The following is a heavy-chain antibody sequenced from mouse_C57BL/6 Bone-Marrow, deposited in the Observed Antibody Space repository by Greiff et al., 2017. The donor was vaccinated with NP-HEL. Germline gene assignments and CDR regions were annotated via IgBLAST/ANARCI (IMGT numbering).Heavy chain of an antibody. V-gene: IGHV1-18*01. J-gene: IGHJ2*01. CDR2: INPNNGGT. CDR1: GYTFTDYN. CDR3: ARPIYYYGSILYYFDY. D-gene: IGHD1-1*01. Sequence: VQLKQSGPELVKPGASVKIPCKASGYTFTDYNMDWVKQSHGKSLEWIGDINPNNGGTIYNQKFKGKATLTVDKSSSTAYMELRSLTSDDTAVYYCARPIYYYGSILYYFDYWGQGTTLTVSS.